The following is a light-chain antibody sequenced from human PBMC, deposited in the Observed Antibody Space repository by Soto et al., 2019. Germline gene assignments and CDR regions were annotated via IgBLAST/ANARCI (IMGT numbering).Light chain of an antibody. Sequence: DIPMTQSPSSVSASVGDSVTITCRASQGISSWLAWYQQEPGKAPKLLIYAASSLHSGVPSRFSGSGSGTHFTLTISSLQPEDFATYYCQQGNSLPFTFGGGTKVEIK. CDR3: QQGNSLPFT. CDR2: AAS. V-gene: IGKV1-12*01. CDR1: QGISSW. J-gene: IGKJ4*01.